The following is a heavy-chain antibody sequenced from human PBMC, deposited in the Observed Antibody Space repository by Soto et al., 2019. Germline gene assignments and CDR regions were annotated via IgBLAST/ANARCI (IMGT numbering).Heavy chain of an antibody. CDR3: AKDIGAAAGTGLPRPKRIYYYYYYMDV. CDR1: GFTFDDYA. V-gene: IGHV3-9*01. D-gene: IGHD6-13*01. CDR2: ISWNSGSI. J-gene: IGHJ6*03. Sequence: GGSLRLSCAASGFTFDDYAMHWVRQAPGKGLEWVSGISWNSGSIGYADSVKGRFTISRDNAKNSLYLQMNSLRAEDTALYYCAKDIGAAAGTGLPRPKRIYYYYYYMDVWGKGTTVTVSS.